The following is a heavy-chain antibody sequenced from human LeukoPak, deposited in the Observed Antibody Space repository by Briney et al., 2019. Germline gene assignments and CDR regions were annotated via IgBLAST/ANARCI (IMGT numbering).Heavy chain of an antibody. D-gene: IGHD2-2*01. CDR3: ARVVPAALDAFDI. J-gene: IGHJ3*02. Sequence: GGSLRLSCAASGFTFSSYSMNWVRQAPGKGLEWVSSISSSSSYIYYADSVKGRFTISRDNAKNSLYLQMNSLRAEDTAVYYCARVVPAALDAFDIWGQGTMVTVSS. CDR2: ISSSSSYI. CDR1: GFTFSSYS. V-gene: IGHV3-21*01.